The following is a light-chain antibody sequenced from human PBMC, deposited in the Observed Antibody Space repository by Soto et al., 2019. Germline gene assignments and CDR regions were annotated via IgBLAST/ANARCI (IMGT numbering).Light chain of an antibody. Sequence: EIVLTQSPATLSLSPGERATLSCTASQSVSSYLAWYQQKPGQAPRLLIYDASNRATGIPARFSGSGSGPDFTLTICSLEPEDFAVYYCQQRSNWLYTFGQGTMLEMK. CDR2: DAS. CDR3: QQRSNWLYT. J-gene: IGKJ2*01. V-gene: IGKV3-11*01. CDR1: QSVSSY.